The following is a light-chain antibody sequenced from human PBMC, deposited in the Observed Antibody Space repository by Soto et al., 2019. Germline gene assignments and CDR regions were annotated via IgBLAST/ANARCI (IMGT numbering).Light chain of an antibody. CDR3: SSYADSNNLV. Sequence: QSALTQPPSASGSPGQSVTISCTGTSSDVGGYNYVSWYQQHPGKAPKLMIYGVSKRPSGVPDRFSGSKSGNTASLTVSGLQAEDEADYYCSSYADSNNLVFGGGTKLTVL. J-gene: IGLJ3*02. CDR2: GVS. V-gene: IGLV2-8*01. CDR1: SSDVGGYNY.